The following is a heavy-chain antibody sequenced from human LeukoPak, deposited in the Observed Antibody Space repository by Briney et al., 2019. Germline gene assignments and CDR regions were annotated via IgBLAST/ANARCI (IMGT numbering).Heavy chain of an antibody. CDR1: GFTFDDYA. CDR3: ARGGGLDV. D-gene: IGHD3-16*01. Sequence: PGRSLRLSCAASGFTFDDYAMHWVRQAPGKGLEWVSGISRNSGSIGYADSVKGRFTISRDNAKNSLYLQMNSLRAEDTAVYFCARGGGLDVWGQGATVTVSS. J-gene: IGHJ6*02. CDR2: ISRNSGSI. V-gene: IGHV3-9*01.